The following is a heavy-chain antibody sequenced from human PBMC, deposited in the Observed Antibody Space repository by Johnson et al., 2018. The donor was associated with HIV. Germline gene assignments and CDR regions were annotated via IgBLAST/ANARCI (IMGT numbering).Heavy chain of an antibody. CDR1: GFTFSSYW. V-gene: IGHV3-23*04. Sequence: VLLVESGGGLVQPGGSLRLSCAASGFTFSSYWMHWVRQAPGKGLEWVSAISGSGGSTYYADSVKGRFTISRDNSKNTLYLQMNSRRAEDTAVNYCAKRNYGSGGNAFDIWGQGTMVTVSS. CDR2: ISGSGGST. CDR3: AKRNYGSGGNAFDI. D-gene: IGHD3-10*01. J-gene: IGHJ3*02.